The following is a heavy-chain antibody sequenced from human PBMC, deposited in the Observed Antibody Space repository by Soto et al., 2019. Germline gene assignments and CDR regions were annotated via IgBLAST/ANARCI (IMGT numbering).Heavy chain of an antibody. D-gene: IGHD1-20*01. Sequence: ASVKVSCKASGYSFTDYGISWVRQAPGQGLEWMGWINPYNGNTKSPQKVQGRVTVTTDTSTSTAYMELRSLRSDDTAVYYCARDRYNSFDYWGQGALVTGSS. V-gene: IGHV1-18*04. J-gene: IGHJ4*02. CDR1: GYSFTDYG. CDR3: ARDRYNSFDY. CDR2: INPYNGNT.